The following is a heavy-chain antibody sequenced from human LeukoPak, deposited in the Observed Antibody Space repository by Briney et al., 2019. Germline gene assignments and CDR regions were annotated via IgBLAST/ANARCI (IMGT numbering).Heavy chain of an antibody. V-gene: IGHV3-7*01. D-gene: IGHD3-3*01. CDR2: IKQDGDEK. CDR3: AREGYEDAFDI. J-gene: IGHJ3*02. CDR1: GFTLSGHW. Sequence: GGSLRLSCAASGFTLSGHWMSWVRRAPGKGLEWVANIKQDGDEKYYVDSVKGRFTISRDNAKNSAYLQINSLRVEDTAVYYCAREGYEDAFDIWGQGTMVTVSS.